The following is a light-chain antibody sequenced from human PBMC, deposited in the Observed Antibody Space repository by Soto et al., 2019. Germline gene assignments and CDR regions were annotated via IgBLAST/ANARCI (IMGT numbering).Light chain of an antibody. CDR3: MQGEPAPLT. V-gene: IGKV2-28*01. Sequence: EIVMTQSPLSLAVTPGEPAYISCRSSQSLLRSNGYNYLDWYLQKPGQSPQLLIYLGSNRASGVPDKFSGSGSGTDFTLSISRVEAEDAGLYYCMQGEPAPLTFGHGTRVEIK. J-gene: IGKJ1*01. CDR1: QSLLRSNGYNY. CDR2: LGS.